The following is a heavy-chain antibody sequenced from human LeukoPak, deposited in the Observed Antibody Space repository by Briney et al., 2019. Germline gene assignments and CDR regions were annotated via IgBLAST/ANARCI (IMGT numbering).Heavy chain of an antibody. V-gene: IGHV4-4*07. J-gene: IGHJ5*02. CDR2: IYTSGST. CDR3: ARDPERYYDYVWGIANWFDP. D-gene: IGHD3-16*01. CDR1: GGSISSYY. Sequence: SETLSLTCTVSGGSISSYYWSWIRQPAGKGLEWIGRIYTSGSTNYNPSLKSRVTMSVDTSKNQFSLKLSSVTAADTAVYYCARDPERYYDYVWGIANWFDPWGQGTLVTVSS.